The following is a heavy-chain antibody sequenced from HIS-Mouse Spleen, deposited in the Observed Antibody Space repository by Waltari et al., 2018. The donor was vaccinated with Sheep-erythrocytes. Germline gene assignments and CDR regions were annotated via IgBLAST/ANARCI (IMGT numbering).Heavy chain of an antibody. CDR1: GYTFTSYA. CDR3: ARGHYSGYDFDY. J-gene: IGHJ4*02. Sequence: QVQLVQSGAEVKKPGASVKVSCTASGYTFTSYAINWLRQATGQGLEWMGWMNPNSGNTGYAQKFQGRVTMTRNTSISTAYMELSSLRSEDTAVYYCARGHYSGYDFDYWGQGTLVTVSS. CDR2: MNPNSGNT. V-gene: IGHV1-8*01. D-gene: IGHD5-12*01.